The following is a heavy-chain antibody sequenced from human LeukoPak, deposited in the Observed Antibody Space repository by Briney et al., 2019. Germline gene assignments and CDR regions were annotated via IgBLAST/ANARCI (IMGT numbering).Heavy chain of an antibody. CDR2: ISGSGGST. CDR1: GFTFSSYA. J-gene: IGHJ4*02. V-gene: IGHV3-23*01. Sequence: GGSLRLSCAASGFTFSSYAMSWVRQAPGKGLEWVSAISGSGGSTYYADSVKGRFAISRDNSKNTLYLQMNSLRAEDTAVYYCASGSYYPRYYFDYWGQGTLVTVSS. CDR3: ASGSYYPRYYFDY. D-gene: IGHD1-26*01.